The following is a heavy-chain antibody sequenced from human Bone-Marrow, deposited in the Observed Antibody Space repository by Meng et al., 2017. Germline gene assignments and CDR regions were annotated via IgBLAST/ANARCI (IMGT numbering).Heavy chain of an antibody. CDR3: ATGAAAADH. V-gene: IGHV3-15*01. Sequence: EVQLGEAGGGLVKPGGSLRLSWVASGLSFTDAWMSWVRQAPGKGLEWVGRIKRNSDGGTIDYAAPVKGRFTISRDDSKNTLHLQMDSLITEDTAVYFCATGAAAADHWGQGTLVTVSS. D-gene: IGHD6-13*01. CDR1: GLSFTDAW. J-gene: IGHJ4*02. CDR2: IKRNSDGGTI.